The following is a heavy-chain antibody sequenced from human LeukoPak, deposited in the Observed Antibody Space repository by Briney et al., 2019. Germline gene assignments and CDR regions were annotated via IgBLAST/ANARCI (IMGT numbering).Heavy chain of an antibody. CDR2: IYYSGST. D-gene: IGHD3-10*01. CDR3: ARGRITMVRGVAFFDY. CDR1: GGSISGYY. J-gene: IGHJ4*02. V-gene: IGHV4-59*01. Sequence: SETLSLTCTVSGGSISGYYWSWIRQPPGKGLEWIGYIYYSGSTNYNPSLKSRVTISVDTSKNQFSLKLSSVTAADTAVYYCARGRITMVRGVAFFDYWGQGTLVTVSS.